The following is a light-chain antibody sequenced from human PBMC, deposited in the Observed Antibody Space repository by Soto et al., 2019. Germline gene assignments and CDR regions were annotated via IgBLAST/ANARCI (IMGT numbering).Light chain of an antibody. V-gene: IGLV2-14*03. Sequence: QSALTQPASVFGSPGQSITISCTGTSSDVGGYNFVSWYQQLPGKAPKLMIYEVTSRPSGVSNRFSGSKSGNTASLTISGLQPEDEAEYYCSSYTTRSTVVFGTGTKVTVL. CDR1: SSDVGGYNF. J-gene: IGLJ1*01. CDR3: SSYTTRSTVV. CDR2: EVT.